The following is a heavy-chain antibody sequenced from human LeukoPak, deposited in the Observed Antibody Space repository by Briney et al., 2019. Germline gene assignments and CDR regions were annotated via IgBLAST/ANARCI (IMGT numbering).Heavy chain of an antibody. CDR1: GYTFTNYG. V-gene: IGHV1-18*01. Sequence: ASVKVSCKASGYTFTNYGISWVRQAPGQGLEWMGWISANNGNTNYARKLQGRVTMTRDTSTSTAYMDLRSLTSDDTAMYYCARAPAAGATRVDYWGQGTLVTVSS. J-gene: IGHJ4*02. D-gene: IGHD1-26*01. CDR2: ISANNGNT. CDR3: ARAPAAGATRVDY.